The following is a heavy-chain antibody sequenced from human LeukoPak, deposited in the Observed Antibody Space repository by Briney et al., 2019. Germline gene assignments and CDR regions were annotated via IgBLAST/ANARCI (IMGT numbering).Heavy chain of an antibody. Sequence: GASVKASCKASGYTFTSYYMHWVRQAPGQGLEWMGIINPSGGSTSYAQKFQGRVTMTRDMSTSTVYMELSSLRSEDTAVYYCARYPILYYDSSGYYYEGGNWFDPWGQGTLVTVSS. CDR1: GYTFTSYY. CDR3: ARYPILYYDSSGYYYEGGNWFDP. D-gene: IGHD3-22*01. J-gene: IGHJ5*02. V-gene: IGHV1-46*01. CDR2: INPSGGST.